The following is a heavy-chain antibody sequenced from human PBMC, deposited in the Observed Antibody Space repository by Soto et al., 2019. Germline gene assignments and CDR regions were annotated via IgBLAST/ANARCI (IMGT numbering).Heavy chain of an antibody. J-gene: IGHJ4*02. CDR2: IYHSGST. V-gene: IGHV4-30-2*01. D-gene: IGHD4-17*01. Sequence: QLQLQESGSGLVKPSQTLSLTCAVSGGSISSGGYSWSWIRQPPGKGLEWIGYIYHSGSTYYNPSLKSRVTISVDRSKNQFSLKLSSVTAADTAVYYRARASTTVTTLAYWGQGTLVTVSS. CDR1: GGSISSGGYS. CDR3: ARASTTVTTLAY.